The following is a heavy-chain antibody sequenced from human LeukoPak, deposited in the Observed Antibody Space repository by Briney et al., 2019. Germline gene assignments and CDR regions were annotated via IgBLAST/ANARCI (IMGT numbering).Heavy chain of an antibody. D-gene: IGHD1-7*01. CDR2: IIPILGIA. CDR3: ARDGEAVGNYEYFQH. V-gene: IGHV1-69*04. CDR1: GGTFSSYA. Sequence: GASVKVSCKASGGTFSSYAISWVRQAPGQGLEWMGRIIPILGIANYAQKFQGRVTITADKSTSTAYMELSSLRSEDTAVYYCARDGEAVGNYEYFQHWGQGTLVTVSS. J-gene: IGHJ1*01.